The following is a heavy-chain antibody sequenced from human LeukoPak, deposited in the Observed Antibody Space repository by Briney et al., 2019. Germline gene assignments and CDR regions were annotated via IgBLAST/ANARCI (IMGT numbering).Heavy chain of an antibody. V-gene: IGHV3-66*02. J-gene: IGHJ4*02. Sequence: GESLRPSCAASGFTVSSNFMSWVRQAPGKGLEWLSILYSDGTTLYAASAQGRFTISRDSSKNTMYLQMNNLRTEDTAVYYCARGLNSVTQIMTYWGQGALVTVSS. D-gene: IGHD3-16*01. CDR3: ARGLNSVTQIMTY. CDR2: LYSDGTT. CDR1: GFTVSSNF.